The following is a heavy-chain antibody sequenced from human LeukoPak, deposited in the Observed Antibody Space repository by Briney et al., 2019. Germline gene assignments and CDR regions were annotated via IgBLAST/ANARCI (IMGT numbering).Heavy chain of an antibody. V-gene: IGHV4-4*02. CDR2: IYHSGST. CDR3: ASRMGWIYYYGSGSSYYFDY. J-gene: IGHJ4*02. CDR1: GGSISSINW. D-gene: IGHD3-10*01. Sequence: PSETLSLTCAVSGGSISSINWWSWVRQPPGKGLEWIGEIYHSGSTNYNPSLKSRVTISVDKSKNQFSLKLSSVTAADTAVYYCASRMGWIYYYGSGSSYYFDYWGQGTLVTVSS.